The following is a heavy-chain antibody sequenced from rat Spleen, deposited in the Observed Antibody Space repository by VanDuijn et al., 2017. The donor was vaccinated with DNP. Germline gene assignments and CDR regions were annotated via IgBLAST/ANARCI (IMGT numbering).Heavy chain of an antibody. Sequence: QVQLKESGPGLVQPSQTLSLTCTVSGFSLTSYGVSWIHQPPGKGLEWFPTISSGGSTFYNSALKSRLSISRDTSNSQVFLKMSSLQTEDTATYYCARDLGAGMDFDYWGQGVMVTVSS. CDR2: ISSGGST. V-gene: IGHV2S8*01. J-gene: IGHJ2*01. CDR1: GFSLTSYG. CDR3: ARDLGAGMDFDY. D-gene: IGHD1-4*01.